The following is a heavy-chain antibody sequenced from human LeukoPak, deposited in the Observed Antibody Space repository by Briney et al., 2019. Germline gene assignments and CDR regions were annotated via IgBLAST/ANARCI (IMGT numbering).Heavy chain of an antibody. CDR3: AREVPLGWTAMPYYYYYYGMDV. CDR1: GGSISSYN. V-gene: IGHV4-59*01. D-gene: IGHD5-18*01. CDR2: TYYSGST. J-gene: IGHJ6*02. Sequence: SETLSLTCTVSGGSISSYNWSWIRQPPGEGLEWIGYTYYSGSTNYNPSLTRRVTISVDTSKNQFSLKLSSVTAADTAVYYCAREVPLGWTAMPYYYYYYGMDVWGQGTTVTVSS.